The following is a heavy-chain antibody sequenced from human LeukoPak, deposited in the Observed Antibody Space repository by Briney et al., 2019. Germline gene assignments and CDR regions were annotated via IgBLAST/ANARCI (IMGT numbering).Heavy chain of an antibody. D-gene: IGHD3-10*01. Sequence: GGSLRLSCAASGFTFSSYRMHWVRQAPGKGLVWVSRINNDGSNTIYADSVKGRFTISRDNAKNTLYLQMNSLRAEDTAVYYCAKEVSADYYGSGSYYNIFDYWGQGTLVTVSS. CDR3: AKEVSADYYGSGSYYNIFDY. V-gene: IGHV3-74*01. J-gene: IGHJ4*02. CDR1: GFTFSSYR. CDR2: INNDGSNT.